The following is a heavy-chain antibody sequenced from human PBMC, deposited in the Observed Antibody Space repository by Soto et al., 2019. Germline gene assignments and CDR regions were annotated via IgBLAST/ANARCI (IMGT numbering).Heavy chain of an antibody. CDR3: AKETDMDNRGYSS. J-gene: IGHJ5*02. V-gene: IGHV3-23*01. D-gene: IGHD2-21*02. CDR1: GFTFSSYA. CDR2: ISGSGGST. Sequence: PGGSLRLSCAASGFTFSSYAMSWVRQAPGKGLEWVSAISGSGGSTYYADSVRGRFTISRDNSKNTLYLQMHGLRAEDTAVYNCAKETDMDNRGYSSWGQGTLVTVSS.